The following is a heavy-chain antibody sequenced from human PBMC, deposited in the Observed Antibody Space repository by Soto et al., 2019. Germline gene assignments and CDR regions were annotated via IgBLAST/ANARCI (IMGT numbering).Heavy chain of an antibody. CDR3: ASCNDVFAY. CDR2: INPNSGAT. Sequence: ASVKVLCKASGYTFTGDYMHWVRQAPGQGLEWMGWINPNSGATNYAQKFQGRVTMTRDTSISTAYMELSRLRSDDTAVYYCASCNDVFAYPGQGTLVPVSS. J-gene: IGHJ4*02. CDR1: GYTFTGDY. V-gene: IGHV1-2*02. D-gene: IGHD1-1*01.